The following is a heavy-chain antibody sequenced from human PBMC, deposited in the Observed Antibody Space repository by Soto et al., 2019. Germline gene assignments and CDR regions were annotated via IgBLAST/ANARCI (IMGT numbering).Heavy chain of an antibody. J-gene: IGHJ1*01. CDR3: AKAYYDFWSGYYKYEYFQH. V-gene: IGHV3-30*18. Sequence: LRLSCAASGFTFSSYGMHWVRQAPGKGLEWVAVISYDGSNKYYADSVKGRFTISRDNSKNTLYLQMNSLRAEDTAVYYCAKAYYDFWSGYYKYEYFQHWGQGTLVTVSS. D-gene: IGHD3-3*01. CDR2: ISYDGSNK. CDR1: GFTFSSYG.